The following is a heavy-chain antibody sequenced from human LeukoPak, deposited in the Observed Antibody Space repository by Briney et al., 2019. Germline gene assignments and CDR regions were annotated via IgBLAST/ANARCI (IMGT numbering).Heavy chain of an antibody. CDR3: ARGIQLWTTYYYYGMDV. D-gene: IGHD5-18*01. Sequence: GGSLRLSCAASGFTFSSYSMNWVRQAPGKGLEWVSSISSSSSYTYYADSVKGRFTISRDNAKDSLYLQMNSLRAEDTAVYYCARGIQLWTTYYYYGMDVWGQGTTVTVSS. J-gene: IGHJ6*02. V-gene: IGHV3-21*01. CDR2: ISSSSSYT. CDR1: GFTFSSYS.